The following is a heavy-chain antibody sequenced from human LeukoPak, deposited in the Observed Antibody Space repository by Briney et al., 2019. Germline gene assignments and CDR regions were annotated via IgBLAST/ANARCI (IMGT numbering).Heavy chain of an antibody. J-gene: IGHJ4*02. CDR2: MNPDSGNT. CDR3: AKVLVAATHYLDS. Sequence: ASVKVSCKASAYSFSTYDINWVRQATGQGLEWMGWMNPDSGNTGYAQKFQGRVTITRNTSISTAYMELSSLTSDDTAVYYCAKVLVAATHYLDSWGQGTLVTVSS. D-gene: IGHD2-15*01. V-gene: IGHV1-8*03. CDR1: AYSFSTYD.